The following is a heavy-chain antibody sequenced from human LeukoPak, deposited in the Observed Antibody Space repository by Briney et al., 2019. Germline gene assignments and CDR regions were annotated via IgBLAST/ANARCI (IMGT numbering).Heavy chain of an antibody. Sequence: SETVSLTCTVSGGSVSSYYWSWIRKPPGKGLEWIGYIYYSGSTNYNPSLKSRVTISVDTSKNQFSLKLSSVTAADTAVYYCATYSYGPYYYYYYMDVWGKGTTVTVSS. CDR2: IYYSGST. CDR1: GGSVSSYY. J-gene: IGHJ6*03. CDR3: ATYSYGPYYYYYYMDV. D-gene: IGHD5-18*01. V-gene: IGHV4-59*02.